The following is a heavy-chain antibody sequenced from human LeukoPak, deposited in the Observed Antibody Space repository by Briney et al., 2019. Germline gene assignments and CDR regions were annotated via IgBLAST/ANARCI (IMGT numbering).Heavy chain of an antibody. D-gene: IGHD3-10*02. V-gene: IGHV3-7*01. J-gene: IGHJ4*02. CDR2: IKQDGSDK. CDR1: GFTVSGNW. CDR3: TRDVHDY. Sequence: GGSLRLSCAAPGFTVSGNWMSWVRQAPGKGLEWVATIKQDGSDKYYVDSVKGRFSISRDNAENSLYLQMNSLRAEDTAVYYCTRDVHDYWGQGTLVTVSS.